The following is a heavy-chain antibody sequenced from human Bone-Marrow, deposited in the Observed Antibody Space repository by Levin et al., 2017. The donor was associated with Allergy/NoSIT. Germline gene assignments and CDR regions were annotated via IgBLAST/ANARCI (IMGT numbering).Heavy chain of an antibody. CDR3: AAYVSGSYSPYQYYYMDV. CDR1: GYTFSDHY. J-gene: IGHJ6*03. V-gene: IGHV1-2*02. Sequence: KLGESLKISCKASGYTFSDHYMHWLRQAPGQGLEWMGWVNPNSGVTKFAQTFQGRVSMTADTSISTAYMELTRLRSDDTALYYCAAYVSGSYSPYQYYYMDVWGKGTTVTVSS. CDR2: VNPNSGVT. D-gene: IGHD3-10*01.